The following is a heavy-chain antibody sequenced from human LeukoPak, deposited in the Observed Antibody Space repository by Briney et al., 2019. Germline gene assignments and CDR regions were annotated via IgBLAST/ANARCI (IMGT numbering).Heavy chain of an antibody. D-gene: IGHD1-1*01. J-gene: IGHJ4*02. Sequence: SETLSLTCTVSGYDSISTYYWTWIRQPPGKGLAWIGQIFYKGNTNYNPSLESRVTMSVDTSKNEFSLKLKSVTAADTAVYYCARQGQRRNPWYYFDYWGQGALVTVSS. CDR1: GYDSISTYY. V-gene: IGHV4-59*01. CDR2: IFYKGNT. CDR3: ARQGQRRNPWYYFDY.